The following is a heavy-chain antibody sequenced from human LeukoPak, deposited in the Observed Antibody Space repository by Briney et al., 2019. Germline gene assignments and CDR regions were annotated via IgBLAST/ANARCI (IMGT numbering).Heavy chain of an antibody. CDR2: IRDSGSST. CDR3: ARDGGGPDAFDI. Sequence: GGSLRLSCAASGFTFSSYAMSWVRQAPGKGLEWVSAIRDSGSSTHYADSVRGRFTTSRDNAANSLYLHMNSLRAEDTAVYYCARDGGGPDAFDIWGQGTMVTVS. CDR1: GFTFSSYA. J-gene: IGHJ3*02. V-gene: IGHV3-23*01.